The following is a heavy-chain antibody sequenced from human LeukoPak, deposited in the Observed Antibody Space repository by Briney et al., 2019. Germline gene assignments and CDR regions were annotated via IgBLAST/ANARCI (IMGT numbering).Heavy chain of an antibody. D-gene: IGHD3-10*01. CDR3: AKDSSRGVNYYQYYYMDV. CDR1: RFTFSNYG. Sequence: LPGGSLRLSCAASRFTFSNYGMHWVRQAPGKGLEWVAFISYDGSNKYYADSVKGRFTISRDNSKNTLYLQMNSLRAEDTAVYYCAKDSSRGVNYYQYYYMDVWGKGTTVTISS. V-gene: IGHV3-30*18. J-gene: IGHJ6*03. CDR2: ISYDGSNK.